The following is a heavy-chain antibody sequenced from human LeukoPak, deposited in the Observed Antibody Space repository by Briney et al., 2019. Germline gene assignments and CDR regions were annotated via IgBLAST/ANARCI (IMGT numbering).Heavy chain of an antibody. J-gene: IGHJ4*02. CDR2: IGSSSDTL. D-gene: IGHD2/OR15-2a*01. CDR1: GFTFSSYG. CDR3: GRAGSFSPIEY. Sequence: GGSLRLSCAASGFTFSSYGMNWVRQAPGKGLEYIAYIGSSSDTLSYADSVKGRFTISRDNAKNSLYLQMNSLKTEDTALYYCGRAGSFSPIEYWGQGTLVTVSS. V-gene: IGHV3-48*01.